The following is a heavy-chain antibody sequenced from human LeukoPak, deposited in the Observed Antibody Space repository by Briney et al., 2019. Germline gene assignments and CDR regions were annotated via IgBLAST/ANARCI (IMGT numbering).Heavy chain of an antibody. D-gene: IGHD6-19*01. CDR2: ISGSGGST. CDR3: AKDQISSGWSY. J-gene: IGHJ4*02. CDR1: GFTFSSYA. Sequence: AGGSLRLSCTASGFTFSSYAMSWVRQAPGKGLEWVSAISGSGGSTYYADSVKGRFTISRDNSKNTLYLQMNSLRAEDTAVYYCAKDQISSGWSYWGQGTLVTVSS. V-gene: IGHV3-23*01.